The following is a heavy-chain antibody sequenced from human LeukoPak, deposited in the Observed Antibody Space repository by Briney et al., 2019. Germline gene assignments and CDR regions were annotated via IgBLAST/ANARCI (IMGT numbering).Heavy chain of an antibody. V-gene: IGHV3-30*18. Sequence: GGSLRLSCAASGFTSNNYGMHWVRQAPGKGLEWVAVIATDGRDKKYADSVKGRFTISRDNSKNTLYLEMNSLRPEDTAVYHCAKDSKVAAAGYFFDYWGQGTLVTVSS. D-gene: IGHD6-13*01. CDR1: GFTSNNYG. CDR2: IATDGRDK. J-gene: IGHJ4*02. CDR3: AKDSKVAAAGYFFDY.